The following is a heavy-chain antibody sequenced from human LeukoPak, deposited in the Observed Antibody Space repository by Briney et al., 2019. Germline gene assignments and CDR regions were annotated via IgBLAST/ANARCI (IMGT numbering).Heavy chain of an antibody. Sequence: GGSLRLSCAASGFTFSSSGMSWVGQAPGKRLEWVSSISSSSSYIYYADSVKGRFTISRDNAKNSLYLQMNSLRAEDTAVYYCARLQDSYYNMDVWGKGTMVTVSS. J-gene: IGHJ6*03. D-gene: IGHD4-11*01. CDR2: ISSSSSYI. CDR1: GFTFSSSG. V-gene: IGHV3-21*01. CDR3: ARLQDSYYNMDV.